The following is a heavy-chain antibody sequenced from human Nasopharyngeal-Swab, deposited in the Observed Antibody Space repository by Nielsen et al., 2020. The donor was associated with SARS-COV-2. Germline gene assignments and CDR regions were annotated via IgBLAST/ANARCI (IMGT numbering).Heavy chain of an antibody. CDR3: AKDLRGPYFF. Sequence: GESLKISCAASGFGFSRYSMNWVRQAPGKGLEWVAAIVGSGDISGSGGSTYYADSVKGRFTISRDNSKNTLSLQMNSLRAEDTAVYYCAKDLRGPYFFWGQGTLVTVSS. V-gene: IGHV3-23*01. J-gene: IGHJ4*02. D-gene: IGHD2/OR15-2a*01. CDR2: IVGSGDISGSGGST. CDR1: GFGFSRYS.